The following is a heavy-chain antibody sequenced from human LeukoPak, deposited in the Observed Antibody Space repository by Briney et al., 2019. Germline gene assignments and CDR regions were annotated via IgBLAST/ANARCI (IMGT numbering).Heavy chain of an antibody. J-gene: IGHJ6*02. Sequence: ASVKVSCKASGYTFTSYGISWVRQAPGQGLEWMGWISAYNGNTNYAQKLQGRVTMTTDTSTSTAYMELRSLRSDDTAVYYCARDPLRYYYYYGMDVWGQGTTVTVSS. CDR3: ARDPLRYYYYYGMDV. V-gene: IGHV1-18*01. CDR1: GYTFTSYG. CDR2: ISAYNGNT.